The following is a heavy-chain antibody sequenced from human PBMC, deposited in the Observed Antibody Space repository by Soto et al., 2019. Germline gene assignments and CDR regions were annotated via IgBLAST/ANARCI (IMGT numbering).Heavy chain of an antibody. Sequence: PGGSLRLSCAASGFTFSHYNMNWVRQTPGKGLEWVSYIGAGSSPTYYADSVKGRFTISRDNAQNSLFLQMNSLRDEDTAVYYCVRDNILRFFDWPQFDPWGQGTLVTVSS. J-gene: IGHJ5*02. V-gene: IGHV3-48*02. D-gene: IGHD3-9*01. CDR3: VRDNILRFFDWPQFDP. CDR2: IGAGSSPT. CDR1: GFTFSHYN.